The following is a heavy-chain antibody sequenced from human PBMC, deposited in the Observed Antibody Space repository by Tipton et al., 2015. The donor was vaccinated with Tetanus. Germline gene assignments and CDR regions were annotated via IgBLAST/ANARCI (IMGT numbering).Heavy chain of an antibody. V-gene: IGHV4-4*07. D-gene: IGHD6-13*01. Sequence: TLSLTCTVSGDSISSNYWSWIRQPAGKGPEWIGRIYINGRNNYNPSLKSRVTMSIDTSKNQFSLSLKSVTAADTAVYYCARDVGAAGTEHNWLGPWGQGTLVTVSS. CDR1: GDSISSNY. CDR2: IYINGRN. J-gene: IGHJ5*02. CDR3: ARDVGAAGTEHNWLGP.